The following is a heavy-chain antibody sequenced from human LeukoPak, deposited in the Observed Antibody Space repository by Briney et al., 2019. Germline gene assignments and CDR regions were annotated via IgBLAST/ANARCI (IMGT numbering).Heavy chain of an antibody. CDR3: VKSAGKDGYRDVFDI. D-gene: IGHD5-24*01. V-gene: IGHV3-23*01. J-gene: IGHJ3*02. CDR2: ITGSGGTT. CDR1: GFTFSSYA. Sequence: GGSLRLSCATSGFTFSSYAMSWVRQAPGKGLEWVSAITGSGGTTYYADSGRGLFTISRDIFKNTLYLQMNSLRAEDTAVYHCVKSAGKDGYRDVFDIWGQGTVVTVSS.